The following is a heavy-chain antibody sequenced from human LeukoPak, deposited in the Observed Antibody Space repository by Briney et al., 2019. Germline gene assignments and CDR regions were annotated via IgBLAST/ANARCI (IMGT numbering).Heavy chain of an antibody. CDR1: GGSMSPYH. J-gene: IGHJ4*02. D-gene: IGHD6-6*01. CDR3: ARSPLSIAARPFFDY. V-gene: IGHV4-59*12. CDR2: IYYSGST. Sequence: RASETLSLTCTVSGGSMSPYHWGWIRQPPGKGLEWTGYIYYSGSTNYNPSLKSRVTISVDTSKNQFSLKLSSVTAADTAVYYCARSPLSIAARPFFDYWGQGTLVTVSS.